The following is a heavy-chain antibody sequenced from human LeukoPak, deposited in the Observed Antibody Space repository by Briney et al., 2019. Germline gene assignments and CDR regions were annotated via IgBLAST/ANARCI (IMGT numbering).Heavy chain of an antibody. CDR2: SKSDGSST. J-gene: IGHJ5*02. Sequence: GGSLRLSCAASGFTFSGHWMHWVRQVPGKGLVWVSRSKSDGSSTSYADSVKGRFTISRDNAKNTLYLQMNSLRVEDTAVYYCARSDWFDPWGQGTPVIVSS. CDR3: ARSDWFDP. CDR1: GFTFSGHW. V-gene: IGHV3-74*01.